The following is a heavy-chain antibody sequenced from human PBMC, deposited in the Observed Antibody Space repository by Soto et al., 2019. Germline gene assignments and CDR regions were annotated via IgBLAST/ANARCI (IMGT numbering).Heavy chain of an antibody. CDR3: AREKTCGGTIGRALDA. J-gene: IGHJ5*02. Sequence: SLILSCAASGFTFNNYGMHWVLQAPGKGLEWVAVIWYDASHKYYADSVKSRFTISRDNSKNTLYLQMSSLRGEDTAVYYCAREKTCGGTIGRALDAGGQGTLVTVTS. CDR2: IWYDASHK. D-gene: IGHD3-16*01. V-gene: IGHV3-33*08. CDR1: GFTFNNYG.